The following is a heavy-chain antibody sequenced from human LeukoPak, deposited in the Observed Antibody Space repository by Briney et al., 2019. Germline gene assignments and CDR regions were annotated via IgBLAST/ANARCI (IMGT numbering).Heavy chain of an antibody. CDR2: IIPIFGTA. CDR3: AMMSASYDTQAGYMDV. J-gene: IGHJ6*03. CDR1: GGTFSSYA. V-gene: IGHV1-69*05. D-gene: IGHD3-22*01. Sequence: SVKVSCKASGGTFSSYAISWVRQAPGQGLEWMGGIIPIFGTANYAQKFQGRVTITTDESTSTAYMELSSLRSEDTAVYYCAMMSASYDTQAGYMDVWGKGTTVTVSS.